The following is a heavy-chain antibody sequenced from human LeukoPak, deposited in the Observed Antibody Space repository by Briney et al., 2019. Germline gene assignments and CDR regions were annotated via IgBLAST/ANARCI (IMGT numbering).Heavy chain of an antibody. Sequence: SETLSLTCTVSGGSISSSSYYWGWIRQPPGQGLEWIGSIYYSGSTYYNPSLKSRVTISVDTSKNQFSLKLSSVTAADTAVYYCASYSYSSSWYPYYYYGMDVWGQGTTVTVSS. J-gene: IGHJ6*02. CDR3: ASYSYSSSWYPYYYYGMDV. V-gene: IGHV4-39*01. CDR1: GGSISSSSYY. D-gene: IGHD6-13*01. CDR2: IYYSGST.